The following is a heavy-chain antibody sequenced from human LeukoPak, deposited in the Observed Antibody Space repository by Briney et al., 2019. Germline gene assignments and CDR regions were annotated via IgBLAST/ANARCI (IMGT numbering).Heavy chain of an antibody. D-gene: IGHD1-26*01. CDR1: GFIFSDHY. CDR2: IRNKANSYAT. CDR3: ARYSGSYLRGLAD. J-gene: IGHJ3*01. Sequence: GGSLRLSCAVSGFIFSDHYMDWVRQAPGKGLEWVGRIRNKANSYATEYAASVKGRFTISRDDSKNSLYLQMNSLKTEDTAMCYCARYSGSYLRGLADWGQGTMVTVSS. V-gene: IGHV3-72*01.